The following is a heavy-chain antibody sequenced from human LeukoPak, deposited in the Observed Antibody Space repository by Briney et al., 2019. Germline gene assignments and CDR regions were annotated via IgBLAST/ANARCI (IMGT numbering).Heavy chain of an antibody. J-gene: IGHJ4*02. Sequence: TSETLSLTCTVSGGSISRYYWSWIRQPPGKGLEWIGYIYNSGNTNYNPSLKSRVTISVDTSKNQFSLKLSSVTAADTAVYYCARGRGIRDYYDSSGNQPYDYWGQGTLVTVSS. V-gene: IGHV4-59*12. CDR3: ARGRGIRDYYDSSGNQPYDY. D-gene: IGHD3-22*01. CDR2: IYNSGNT. CDR1: GGSISRYY.